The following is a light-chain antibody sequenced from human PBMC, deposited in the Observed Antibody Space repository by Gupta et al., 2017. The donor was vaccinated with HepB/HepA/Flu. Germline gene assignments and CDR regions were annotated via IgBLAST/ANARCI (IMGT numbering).Light chain of an antibody. CDR1: QSIGTN. CDR2: GAS. J-gene: IGKJ2*03. Sequence: VMTQSPSTLSVSPGERATLSCRASQSIGTNLAWFQHKPGQPPRLLIYGASTTAPGIPARFSGSGSETEFSLTISSLQSEDFAVYYCQQYNTWPPWESFGPGTKLDI. V-gene: IGKV3-15*01. CDR3: QQYNTWPPWES.